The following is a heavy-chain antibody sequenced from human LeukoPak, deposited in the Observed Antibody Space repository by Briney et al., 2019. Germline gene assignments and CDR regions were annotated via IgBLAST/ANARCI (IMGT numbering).Heavy chain of an antibody. V-gene: IGHV3-53*01. CDR1: GFTFSSYA. J-gene: IGHJ5*02. D-gene: IGHD6-19*01. CDR2: IYSDGNT. CDR3: AGDTHSSSWYDH. Sequence: GGSLRLSCAASGFTFSSYAMSWVRQAPGKGLAWVSFIYSDGNTYYGDSVKGRFTLSRDSSRNTLYLQMNSLTVDDTAVYYCAGDTHSSSWYDHWGQGTLVTVSS.